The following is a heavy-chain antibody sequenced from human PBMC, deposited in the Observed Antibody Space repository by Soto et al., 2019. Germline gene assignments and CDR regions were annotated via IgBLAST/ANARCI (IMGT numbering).Heavy chain of an antibody. CDR2: INPNSGGT. Sequence: QVQLVQSGAEVKKPGASVKVSCKASGYTFTGYYMHWVRQAPGQGLEWMGWINPNSGGTNYAQKFQGRVTMTRDTSISTAYMELSRLRSDDTAVYYCARADGNWNPYNGYYGMDVWGQGTTVTVSS. D-gene: IGHD1-1*01. J-gene: IGHJ6*02. V-gene: IGHV1-2*02. CDR1: GYTFTGYY. CDR3: ARADGNWNPYNGYYGMDV.